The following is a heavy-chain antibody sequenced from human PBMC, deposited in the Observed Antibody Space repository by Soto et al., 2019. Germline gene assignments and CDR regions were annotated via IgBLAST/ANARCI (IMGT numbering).Heavy chain of an antibody. D-gene: IGHD3-16*01. J-gene: IGHJ6*02. CDR2: TFYTGST. CDR1: GVSTGPRS. V-gene: IGHV4-59*01. CDR3: ATALGGGIMDV. Sequence: SETRSLTCNISGVSTGPRSCNWYRQSPGRGLEWIASTFYTGSTTYNPALKSRVSISVDTPKKFYSLKLTSVTAADTAIYYCATALGGGIMDVWGRGTTVTVSS.